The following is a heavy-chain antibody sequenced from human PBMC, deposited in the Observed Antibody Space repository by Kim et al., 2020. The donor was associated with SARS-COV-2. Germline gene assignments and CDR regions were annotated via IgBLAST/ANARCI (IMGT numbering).Heavy chain of an antibody. V-gene: IGHV1-18*04. Sequence: ASVKVSCKASGYTFTSYGISWVRQAPGQGLEWMGWISAYNGNTNYAQKLQGRVTMTTDTSTSTAYMELRSLRSDDTAVYYCARDQKRQLWLPDYYYYGMDVWGQGTTVTVSS. D-gene: IGHD5-18*01. J-gene: IGHJ6*02. CDR1: GYTFTSYG. CDR2: ISAYNGNT. CDR3: ARDQKRQLWLPDYYYYGMDV.